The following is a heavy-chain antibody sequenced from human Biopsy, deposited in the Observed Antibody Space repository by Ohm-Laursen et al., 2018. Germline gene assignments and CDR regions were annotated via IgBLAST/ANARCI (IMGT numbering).Heavy chain of an antibody. CDR1: GGPISDSTYH. CDR3: ARQVDFWSGYVDY. V-gene: IGHV4-39*01. CDR2: IYYSGNT. D-gene: IGHD3-3*01. J-gene: IGHJ4*02. Sequence: SETLSLTCTVSGGPISDSTYHWGWIRQSPGKGLEWIGNIYYSGNTDYSPSLKSRVTISVDTSNNQFSLKLRPVTAADTAVYYCARQVDFWSGYVDYWGQGTLVAVSS.